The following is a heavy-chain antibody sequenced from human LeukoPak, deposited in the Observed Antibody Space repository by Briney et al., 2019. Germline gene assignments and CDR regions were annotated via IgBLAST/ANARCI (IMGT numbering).Heavy chain of an antibody. CDR2: IYSSGST. Sequence: KTSETLSLTCTVSGDSISNYYWNWIRQPAGQGLEWIGRIYSSGSTNYNPSLKTRLTMSVDTSKNQFSLKLSSVTAADTAVYYCAREGEQLLWFGELLHRGAFDIWGQGTMVTVSS. J-gene: IGHJ3*02. CDR3: AREGEQLLWFGELLHRGAFDI. D-gene: IGHD3-10*01. CDR1: GDSISNYY. V-gene: IGHV4-4*07.